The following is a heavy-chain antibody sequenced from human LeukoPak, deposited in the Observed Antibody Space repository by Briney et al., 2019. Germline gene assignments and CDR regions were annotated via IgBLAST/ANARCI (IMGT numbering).Heavy chain of an antibody. D-gene: IGHD6-13*01. V-gene: IGHV3-7*01. J-gene: IGHJ4*02. Sequence: GGSLRLSCSASGFTFSTYWMSWVRQAPGKGLQWVANIKEDGSEKYYVDSVKGRFTISRDNAKNSLYLQMNSLRAEETAEYYCARVRYYSSTYSPFDYWGQGTLVTVSS. CDR1: GFTFSTYW. CDR2: IKEDGSEK. CDR3: ARVRYYSSTYSPFDY.